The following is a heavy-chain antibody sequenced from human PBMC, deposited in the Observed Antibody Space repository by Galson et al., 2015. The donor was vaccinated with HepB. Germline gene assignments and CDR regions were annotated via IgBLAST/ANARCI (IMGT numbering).Heavy chain of an antibody. D-gene: IGHD1-26*01. Sequence: SLRLSCAASGFAFSSYSMNWVRQAPGKGLEWVSSMDSSGNYISYADSLRGRFTISRDNAENSLYLQMNSLRAEDTAVYYCARSILRARHFDYWGQGTLLTVSS. J-gene: IGHJ4*02. CDR3: ARSILRARHFDY. CDR2: MDSSGNYI. V-gene: IGHV3-21*01. CDR1: GFAFSSYS.